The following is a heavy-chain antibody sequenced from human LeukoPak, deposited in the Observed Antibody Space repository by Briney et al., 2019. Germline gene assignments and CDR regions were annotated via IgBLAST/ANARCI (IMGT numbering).Heavy chain of an antibody. D-gene: IGHD6-13*01. Sequence: GESLKISCKASGYRFTNFWIGWVRQMPGKGLEWMGIIYPTDSDTRYSPSFQGQVTISADKSIGTAYLRWSSLRASDTAMYYCAKSYSSSPSATENFDYWGQGTLVTVSS. CDR3: AKSYSSSPSATENFDY. CDR1: GYRFTNFW. CDR2: IYPTDSDT. J-gene: IGHJ4*02. V-gene: IGHV5-51*01.